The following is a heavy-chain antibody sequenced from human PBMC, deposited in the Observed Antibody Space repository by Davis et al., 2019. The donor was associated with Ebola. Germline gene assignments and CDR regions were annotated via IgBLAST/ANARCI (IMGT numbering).Heavy chain of an antibody. CDR2: ISSSSSTI. D-gene: IGHD3-3*01. CDR3: ARDISGYDFWSGYYYYYYYGMDV. J-gene: IGHJ6*02. V-gene: IGHV3-48*04. CDR1: GFTFSSYS. Sequence: PGGSLRLSCAASGFTFSSYSMNWVRQAPGKGLEWISYISSSSSTIYYADSVKGRFTISRDNAKNTLYLQMNSLRAEDTAVYYCARDISGYDFWSGYYYYYYYGMDVWGQGTTVTVSS.